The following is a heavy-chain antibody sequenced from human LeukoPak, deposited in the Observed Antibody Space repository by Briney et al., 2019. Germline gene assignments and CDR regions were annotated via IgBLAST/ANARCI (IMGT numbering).Heavy chain of an antibody. V-gene: IGHV1-8*01. CDR3: ARGAERYCSSTSCYWGPNWFDP. CDR2: MNPNSGNT. Sequence: EASVKVSCKASGYTFTSYDINLVRQATGQGLEWMGWMNPNSGNTGYAQKFQGRVTMTRNTSISTAYMELSSLRSEDTAVYYCARGAERYCSSTSCYWGPNWFDPWGQGTLVTVSS. CDR1: GYTFTSYD. J-gene: IGHJ5*02. D-gene: IGHD2-2*01.